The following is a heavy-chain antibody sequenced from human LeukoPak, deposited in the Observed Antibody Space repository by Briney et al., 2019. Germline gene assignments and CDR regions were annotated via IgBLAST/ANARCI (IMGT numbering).Heavy chain of an antibody. CDR1: GYTFTGCY. CDR3: ARGPFITMVRGAHYYYYYMDV. Sequence: ASVKVSCKASGYTFTGCYMHWVRQAPGQGLEWMGWINPNSGGTNYAQKFQGRVTMTRDTSISTAHMELSRLRSDDTAVYYCARGPFITMVRGAHYYYYYMDVWGKGTTVTVSS. J-gene: IGHJ6*03. V-gene: IGHV1-2*02. CDR2: INPNSGGT. D-gene: IGHD3-10*01.